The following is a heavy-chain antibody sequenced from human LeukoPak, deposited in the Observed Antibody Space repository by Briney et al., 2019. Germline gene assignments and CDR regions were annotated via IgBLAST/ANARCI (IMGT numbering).Heavy chain of an antibody. CDR1: GFTFSSYA. D-gene: IGHD3-16*02. V-gene: IGHV3-21*01. CDR2: ISSSSSYI. CDR3: ARCESDDYVWGSYRARKDYYYYYYMDV. J-gene: IGHJ6*03. Sequence: GGSLRLSCAASGFTFSSYAMSWVRQAPGKGLEWVSSISSSSSYIYYADSVKGRFTISRDNAKNSLYLQMNSLRAEDTAVYYCARCESDDYVWGSYRARKDYYYYYYMDVWGKGTTVTVSS.